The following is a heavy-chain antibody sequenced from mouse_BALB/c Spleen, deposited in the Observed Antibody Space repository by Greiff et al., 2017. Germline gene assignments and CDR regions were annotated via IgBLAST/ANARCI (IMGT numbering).Heavy chain of an antibody. J-gene: IGHJ3*01. CDR3: ARLYYEFY. CDR1: GYAFSSYW. D-gene: IGHD1-1*02. V-gene: IGHV1-80*01. Sequence: IQLQQSGAELVRPGSSVKISCKASGYAFSSYWMNWVKQRPGQGLEWIGQIYPGDGDTNYNGKFKGKATLTADKSSSTAYMQLSSLTSEDSAVYFCARLYYEFYWGQGTLVTVSA. CDR2: IYPGDGDT.